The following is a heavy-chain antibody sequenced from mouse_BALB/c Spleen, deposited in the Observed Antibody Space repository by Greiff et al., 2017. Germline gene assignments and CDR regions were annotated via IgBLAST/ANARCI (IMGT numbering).Heavy chain of an antibody. CDR3: ARSITTVVADY. Sequence: EVKLEESGGGLVKPGGSLKLSCAASGFTFSSYAMSWVRQTPEKRLEWVASISSGGSTYYPDSVKGRFTISRDNARNILYLQMSSLRSEDTAMYYCARSITTVVADYWGQGTTLTVSS. D-gene: IGHD1-1*01. CDR2: ISSGGST. J-gene: IGHJ2*01. V-gene: IGHV5-6-5*01. CDR1: GFTFSSYA.